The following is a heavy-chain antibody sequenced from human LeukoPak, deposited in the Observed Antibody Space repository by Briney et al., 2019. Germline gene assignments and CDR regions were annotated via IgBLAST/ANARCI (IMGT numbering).Heavy chain of an antibody. CDR1: GYTFTGYY. CDR2: INPNSGGT. V-gene: IGHV1-2*02. Sequence: ASVKVSCKASGYTFTGYYMHWVRQAPGQGLEWMGWINPNSGGTNYAQKFQGRVTMTRDTSISTAYMELSRLRSDDTAVYYCARVLGGYSGYDLDYWGQGTLVTVSS. D-gene: IGHD5-12*01. J-gene: IGHJ4*02. CDR3: ARVLGGYSGYDLDY.